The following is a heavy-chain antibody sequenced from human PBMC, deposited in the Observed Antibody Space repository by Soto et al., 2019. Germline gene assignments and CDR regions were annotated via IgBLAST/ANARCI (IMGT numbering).Heavy chain of an antibody. CDR1: GFTFSNAW. J-gene: IGHJ4*02. CDR2: VKSKTDGGTI. D-gene: IGHD5-12*01. V-gene: IGHV3-15*01. Sequence: EVQLVESGGGLVKPGGSLRLSCAASGFTFSNAWMTLVRQAPGKGLEWVGRVKSKTDGGTIDYASTVKDRFTISRDGSKNTQYLQRDILKTAETAVYYCIGTYSGSSMRFDYWGQGTLVTVSS. CDR3: IGTYSGSSMRFDY.